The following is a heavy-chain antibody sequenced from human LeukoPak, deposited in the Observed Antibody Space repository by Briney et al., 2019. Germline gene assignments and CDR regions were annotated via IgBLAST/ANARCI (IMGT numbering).Heavy chain of an antibody. CDR3: AKDQNYYFDY. V-gene: IGHV3-30*18. CDR2: ISYDGSNK. Sequence: SCKASGYTLTGYYMHWVRQAPGKGLEWVAVISYDGSNKYYADSVKGRFTISRDNSKNTLYLQMNSLRAEDTAVYYCAKDQNYYFDYWGQGTLVTVST. J-gene: IGHJ4*02. D-gene: IGHD1-7*01. CDR1: GYTLTGYY.